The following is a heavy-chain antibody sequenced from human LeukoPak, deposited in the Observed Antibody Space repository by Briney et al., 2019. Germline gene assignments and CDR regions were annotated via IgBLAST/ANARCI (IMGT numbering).Heavy chain of an antibody. CDR2: ISGSGGST. CDR1: GFTFSSYA. D-gene: IGHD3-10*01. V-gene: IGHV3-23*01. CDR3: AKARPRGVIIVNFDY. J-gene: IGHJ4*02. Sequence: GGSLRLSCIASGFTFSSYAMTWVRQAPGKGLEWVSAISGSGGSTYYADSVKGRFTISRDNSKNTLYLQMNSLRAEDTAVYYCAKARPRGVIIVNFDYWGQGTLVTVSS.